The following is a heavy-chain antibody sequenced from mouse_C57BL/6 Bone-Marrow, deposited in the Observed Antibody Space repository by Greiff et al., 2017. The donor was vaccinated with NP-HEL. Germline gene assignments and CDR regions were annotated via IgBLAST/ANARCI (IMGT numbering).Heavy chain of an antibody. V-gene: IGHV3-6*01. CDR3: AREGLLRDYFDY. CDR1: GYSITSGYY. D-gene: IGHD1-1*01. Sequence: DVQLQESGPGLVKPSQSLSLTCSVTGYSITSGYYWNWIRQFPGNKLEWMGYISYDGSNNYNPSLKNRISITRDTSKNQFFLKLNSVTTEDTATYYCAREGLLRDYFDYWGQGTTLTVSS. J-gene: IGHJ2*01. CDR2: ISYDGSN.